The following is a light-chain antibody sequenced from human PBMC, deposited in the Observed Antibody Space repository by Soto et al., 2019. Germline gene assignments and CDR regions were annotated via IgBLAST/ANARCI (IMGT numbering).Light chain of an antibody. J-gene: IGLJ1*01. CDR2: EGS. CDR1: SSDVGSYNL. Sequence: QSVLTQPASVSGSPGQSITISCTGTSSDVGSYNLVSWYQQHPGKAPKLMIYEGSKRPSGVSNRFSGSKSGNTASLTISGLQAEDYADYYCCSYAGTTTYVFGPVTNVTVL. CDR3: CSYAGTTTYV. V-gene: IGLV2-23*01.